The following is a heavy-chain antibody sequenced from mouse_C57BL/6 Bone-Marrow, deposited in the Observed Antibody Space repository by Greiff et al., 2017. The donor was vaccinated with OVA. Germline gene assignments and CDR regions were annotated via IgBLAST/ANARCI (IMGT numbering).Heavy chain of an antibody. CDR3: ARLDLLWPRGYFDY. Sequence: VQVVESGPELVKPGASVKISCKASGYTFTDYYINWVKQRPGQGLEWIGWIFPGSGSTYYNEKFKGKATLTVDKSSSTAYMLLSSLTSEDSAVYFGARLDLLWPRGYFDYWGQGTTLTVSS. CDR2: IFPGSGST. J-gene: IGHJ2*01. CDR1: GYTFTDYY. D-gene: IGHD2-1*01. V-gene: IGHV1-75*01.